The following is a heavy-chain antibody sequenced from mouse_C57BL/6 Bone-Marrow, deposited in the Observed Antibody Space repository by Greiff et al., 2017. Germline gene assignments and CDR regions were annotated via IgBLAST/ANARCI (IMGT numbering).Heavy chain of an antibody. J-gene: IGHJ2*01. V-gene: IGHV1-42*01. D-gene: IGHD2-2*01. Sequence: EVQLQQSGPELVKPGASVKISCKASGYSFTGYYMNWVKQSPEKSLEWIGEINPSTGGTTYNQKFKAKATLTVDKSSSTAYMQLKSLTSEDSAVYYCARTVTTACDYFDYWGQGTTLTVSS. CDR1: GYSFTGYY. CDR2: INPSTGGT. CDR3: ARTVTTACDYFDY.